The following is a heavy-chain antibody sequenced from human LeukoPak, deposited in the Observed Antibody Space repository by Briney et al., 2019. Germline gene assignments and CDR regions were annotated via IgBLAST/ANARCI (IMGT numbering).Heavy chain of an antibody. V-gene: IGHV4-59*01. CDR2: IYYSGST. CDR1: GGSISSYY. Sequence: SETLTLTCTVSGGSISSYYWSWIRQPPGKGLEWIGYIYYSGSTNYNPSLKSRVTISVDTSKNQFSLKLSSVTAADTAVYYCARLKLGAYFDLWGRGTLVTVSS. CDR3: ARLKLGAYFDL. D-gene: IGHD3-16*01. J-gene: IGHJ2*01.